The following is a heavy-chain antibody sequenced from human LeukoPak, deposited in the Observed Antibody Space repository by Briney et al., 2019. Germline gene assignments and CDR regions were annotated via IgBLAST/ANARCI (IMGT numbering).Heavy chain of an antibody. D-gene: IGHD3-9*01. CDR3: ARAPQNYDILTGYYPDAFDI. CDR1: GGSISSGGYY. J-gene: IGHJ3*02. CDR2: IYYSGST. Sequence: TSETLSLTCTVSGGSISSGGYYWSWIRQHPGKGLEWIGYIYYSGSTYYNPSLKSRVTISVDTSKNQFSLKLSSVTAADTAVYYCARAPQNYDILTGYYPDAFDIWGQGTMVTVSS. V-gene: IGHV4-31*03.